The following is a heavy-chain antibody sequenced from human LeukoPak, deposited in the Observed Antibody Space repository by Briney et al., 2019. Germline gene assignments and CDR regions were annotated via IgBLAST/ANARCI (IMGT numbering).Heavy chain of an antibody. Sequence: ASVKVSCKASGYTFTSYGISWVRQAPGQGLEWMGWISAYNGNTNYAQKLQGRVTMTTDTSTSTAYMELRSLRSDDTAVYYCARGFGSTVTTTYFDYWGQGTLVTVSS. CDR2: ISAYNGNT. D-gene: IGHD4-11*01. CDR3: ARGFGSTVTTTYFDY. CDR1: GYTFTSYG. V-gene: IGHV1-18*01. J-gene: IGHJ4*02.